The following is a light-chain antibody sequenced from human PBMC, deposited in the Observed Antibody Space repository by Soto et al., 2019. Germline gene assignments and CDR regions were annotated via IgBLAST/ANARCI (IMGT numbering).Light chain of an antibody. CDR1: SSNIGGNS. J-gene: IGLJ1*01. Sequence: QSALTQPPSVSAAPGQKVTISCSGGSSNIGGNSVSWYQQLPGTAPKLLIYDDNKRPSGIPDRFSGSKSGTSATLGITGFQTGDEADYYCGSWDSSLSAYVFGTGTKVTVL. CDR3: GSWDSSLSAYV. V-gene: IGLV1-51*01. CDR2: DDN.